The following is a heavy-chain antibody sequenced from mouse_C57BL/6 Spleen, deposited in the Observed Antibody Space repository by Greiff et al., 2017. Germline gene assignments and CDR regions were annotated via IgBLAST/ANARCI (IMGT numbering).Heavy chain of an antibody. V-gene: IGHV1-67*01. D-gene: IGHD2-4*01. J-gene: IGHJ4*01. CDR3: AHYDGAMDY. Sequence: QVQLQQSGPELVRPGVSVKISCKGSGYTFTDYAMHWVKQSHAKSLEWIGVISTYYGDTSYNQKFKGKAKLTAVTSASTAYMQLSSLTTEDSAVYYCAHYDGAMDYWGQGTSVTVSS. CDR1: GYTFTDYA. CDR2: ISTYYGDT.